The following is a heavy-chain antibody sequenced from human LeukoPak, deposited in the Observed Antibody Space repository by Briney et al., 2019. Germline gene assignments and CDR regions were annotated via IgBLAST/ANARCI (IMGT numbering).Heavy chain of an antibody. Sequence: QPGGSLRLSCAASGFTFSSCGMHWVRQAPGKGLEWVAVIWSDGSNEYYADSVKGRFTISRDNSKNTLYLQMNSLRAEDTAVYYCARCRDSESYNLLRYWGQGTLVTVTS. CDR3: ARCRDSESYNLLRY. CDR2: IWSDGSNE. D-gene: IGHD1-26*01. CDR1: GFTFSSCG. J-gene: IGHJ4*02. V-gene: IGHV3-33*01.